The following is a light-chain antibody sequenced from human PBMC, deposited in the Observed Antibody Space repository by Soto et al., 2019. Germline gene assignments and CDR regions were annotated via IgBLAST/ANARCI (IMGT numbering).Light chain of an antibody. CDR1: QSISNF. J-gene: IGKJ4*01. V-gene: IGKV1-39*01. Sequence: DIQMTQSPSSLSASVGDRVTISCRASQSISNFLNWYQPKSGKAPKLLIHTTSSLQSGVPSRFSASGTGTDFTLTISSLQPEDFATYYCQQSYSTPQTFGGGTKVDIK. CDR3: QQSYSTPQT. CDR2: TTS.